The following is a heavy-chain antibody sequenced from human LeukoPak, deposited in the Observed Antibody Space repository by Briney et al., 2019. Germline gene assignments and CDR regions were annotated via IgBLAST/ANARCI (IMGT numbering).Heavy chain of an antibody. V-gene: IGHV4-34*01. Sequence: PSETLSLTCAVYGGSFSGYYWSWIRQPPGKGLEWIGEINHSGSTNYNPSLKSRVTISVDTSKNQFSLKLRSVTAADTAVYYCARGRYDFWSGYYTPYIDYWGQGTLVTVSS. J-gene: IGHJ4*02. CDR1: GGSFSGYY. CDR2: INHSGST. CDR3: ARGRYDFWSGYYTPYIDY. D-gene: IGHD3-3*01.